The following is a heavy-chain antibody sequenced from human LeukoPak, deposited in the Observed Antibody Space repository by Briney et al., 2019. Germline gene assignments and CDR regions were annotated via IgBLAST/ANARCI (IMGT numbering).Heavy chain of an antibody. CDR1: GFIFSDFG. D-gene: IGHD3-16*01. J-gene: IGHJ6*03. CDR3: ANQGMVELRAGPHYYYYMDV. Sequence: GGSLRLSCAASGFIFSDFGMSWVRQAPGKGLEWVPSISNSGGTTYYADSVKGRFTISRDNSKNTLYLQMNSLRPEDAAVYYCANQGMVELRAGPHYYYYMDVWGKGTTVTVSS. V-gene: IGHV3-23*01. CDR2: ISNSGGTT.